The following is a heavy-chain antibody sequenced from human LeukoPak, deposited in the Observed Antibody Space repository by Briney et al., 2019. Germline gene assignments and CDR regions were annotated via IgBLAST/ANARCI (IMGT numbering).Heavy chain of an antibody. J-gene: IGHJ6*03. Sequence: SETLSLTCTVSGGSISNYYWSWIRQPPGKGLEWIGYIYSSGSTNYNPSLKSRVTISVDTSKIQFSLKLSSVTAADTAVYYCARGAQYYDILTGYYPNYYYMDVWGKGTTVTVSS. V-gene: IGHV4-59*01. CDR1: GGSISNYY. D-gene: IGHD3-9*01. CDR2: IYSSGST. CDR3: ARGAQYYDILTGYYPNYYYMDV.